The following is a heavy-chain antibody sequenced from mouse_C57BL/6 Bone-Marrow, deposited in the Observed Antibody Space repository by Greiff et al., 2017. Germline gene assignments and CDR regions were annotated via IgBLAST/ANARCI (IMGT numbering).Heavy chain of an antibody. CDR3: ARVSHDSLGAFAY. Sequence: VQLQQSGAELVKPGASVKMPCKASGYTFTDYNIDWMKQSHGKSLEWIGDFHPNNDDTNYNQKFKGKATLTVEKSSSTVYMELRSLTSEDSAVYYCARVSHDSLGAFAYWGQGTLVTVSA. CDR2: FHPNNDDT. D-gene: IGHD2-4*01. J-gene: IGHJ3*01. V-gene: IGHV1-18*01. CDR1: GYTFTDYN.